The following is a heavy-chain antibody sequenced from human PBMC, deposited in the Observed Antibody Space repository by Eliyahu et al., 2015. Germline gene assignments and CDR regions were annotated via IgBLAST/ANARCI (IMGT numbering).Heavy chain of an antibody. Sequence: SRDNSKNTLYLQMNSLRAEDTAVYYCACGEYSSSSPLDYWGQGTLVTVSS. CDR3: ACGEYSSSSPLDY. J-gene: IGHJ4*02. V-gene: IGHV3-30*06. D-gene: IGHD6-6*01.